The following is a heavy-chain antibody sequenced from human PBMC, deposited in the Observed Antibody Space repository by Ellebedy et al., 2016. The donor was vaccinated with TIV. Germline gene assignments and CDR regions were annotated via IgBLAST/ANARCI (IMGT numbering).Heavy chain of an antibody. CDR1: GSSFRFYV. Sequence: GESLKISXAATGSSFRFYVMTWVRQAPGKGLEWLSYISSSSTNMYYADSVKGRFTISRDNAKNSLYLQMNSLRAEDTAVYYCARDMSGSYFYWGQGTPVTVSS. V-gene: IGHV3-48*04. CDR3: ARDMSGSYFY. CDR2: ISSSSTNM. D-gene: IGHD1-26*01. J-gene: IGHJ4*02.